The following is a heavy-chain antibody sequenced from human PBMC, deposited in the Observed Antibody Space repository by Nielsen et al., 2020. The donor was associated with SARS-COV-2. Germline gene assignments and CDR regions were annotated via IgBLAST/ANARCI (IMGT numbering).Heavy chain of an antibody. V-gene: IGHV3-23*01. CDR3: AKGNSRLSWFGELALYYYYYGMDV. CDR1: GFTFSDYA. Sequence: GESLKISCVASGFTFSDYAMSWVRQPPGKGPEWVSSISTSGGGTYYAASVKGRFTISRDNSKNTLYLEMNRLRVEDTALYYCAKGNSRLSWFGELALYYYYYGMDVWGQGTTVTVSS. D-gene: IGHD3-10*01. J-gene: IGHJ6*02. CDR2: ISTSGGGT.